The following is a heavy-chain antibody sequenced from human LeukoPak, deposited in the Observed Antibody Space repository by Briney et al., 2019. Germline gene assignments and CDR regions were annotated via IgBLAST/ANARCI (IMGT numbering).Heavy chain of an antibody. CDR1: GFTFSSYS. Sequence: GGSLRLSCAASGFTFSSYSMNWVRQAPGKGLEWVSSISSSSSYIYYADSVKGRFTISRDSAKNSLCLQMNSLRAEDTAVYYCAREHSSGFMDYWGQGTLVTVST. CDR3: AREHSSGFMDY. D-gene: IGHD3-22*01. J-gene: IGHJ4*02. V-gene: IGHV3-21*01. CDR2: ISSSSSYI.